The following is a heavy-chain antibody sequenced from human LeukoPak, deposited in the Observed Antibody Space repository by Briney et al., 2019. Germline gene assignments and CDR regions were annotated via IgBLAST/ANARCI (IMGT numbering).Heavy chain of an antibody. D-gene: IGHD6-13*01. CDR3: ARCRYSSTGSVDP. Sequence: KSSETLSLTCTVSGDSISSGGYFWSWIRQHPGKGLEWIGYIYYTGSTYYNPSLKSRVTISVDTSKNQFSLKLSSVTAADTAVYYCARCRYSSTGSVDPWGQGTLVTVSS. V-gene: IGHV4-30-4*01. CDR1: GDSISSGGYF. CDR2: IYYTGST. J-gene: IGHJ5*02.